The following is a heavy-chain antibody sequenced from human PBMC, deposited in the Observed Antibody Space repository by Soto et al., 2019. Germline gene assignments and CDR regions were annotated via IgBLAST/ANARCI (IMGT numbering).Heavy chain of an antibody. D-gene: IGHD1-26*01. CDR3: ATTGRSGSYSDY. J-gene: IGHJ4*02. CDR2: INAGNGNT. V-gene: IGHV1-3*01. CDR1: GYTFTSYA. Sequence: ASVKVSCKASGYTFTSYAMHWVRQAPGQRLEWMGWINAGNGNTKYLQKFQGRVTITRDTSASTAYMELSSLRSEDTAVYYCATTGRSGSYSDYWGQGTLVTVSS.